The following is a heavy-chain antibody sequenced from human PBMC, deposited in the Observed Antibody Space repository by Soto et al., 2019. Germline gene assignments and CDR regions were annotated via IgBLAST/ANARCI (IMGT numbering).Heavy chain of an antibody. J-gene: IGHJ4*02. V-gene: IGHV2-5*02. CDR3: AHRLSGYNWNGGFFDY. Sequence: QITLKESGPTRVKPTQTLTLTCTFSGFSLTSRPMGVGWIRQPPGKALEWLVFIYWDDDKRYSPSLKNRLNITKYTSGNQVVLTMTTMDPVDTATYYCAHRLSGYNWNGGFFDYWGQGVLVTVSS. D-gene: IGHD1-1*01. CDR2: IYWDDDK. CDR1: GFSLTSRPMG.